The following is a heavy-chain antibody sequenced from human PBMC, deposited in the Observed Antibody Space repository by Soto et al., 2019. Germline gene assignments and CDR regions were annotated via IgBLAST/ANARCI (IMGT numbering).Heavy chain of an antibody. J-gene: IGHJ3*02. CDR1: GGTFSSYA. V-gene: IGHV1-69*13. CDR3: ARTIRRLAGATYAFDI. CDR2: IIPIFGTA. Sequence: VASVKVSCKASGGTFSSYAISWVRQAPGQGLEWMGGIIPIFGTANYAQKFQGRVTITADESTSTAYMELSSLRSEDTAVYYCARTIRRLAGATYAFDIWGQGTMVTVSS. D-gene: IGHD3-3*02.